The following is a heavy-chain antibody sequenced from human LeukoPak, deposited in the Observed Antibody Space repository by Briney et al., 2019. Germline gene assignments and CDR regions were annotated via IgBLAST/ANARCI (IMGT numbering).Heavy chain of an antibody. CDR3: AREGIEAAAGSYYYYGMDV. V-gene: IGHV3-48*02. J-gene: IGHJ6*02. CDR1: GFTFSSYS. CDR2: ITASGTAM. Sequence: GGSLRLSCAASGFTFSSYSMNWVRQAPGKGLEWVSHITASGTAMFYADSVKGRFTISRDNAKNSLYLQMNSLRDEDTAVYYCAREGIEAAAGSYYYYGMDVWGQGTTVTVSS. D-gene: IGHD6-13*01.